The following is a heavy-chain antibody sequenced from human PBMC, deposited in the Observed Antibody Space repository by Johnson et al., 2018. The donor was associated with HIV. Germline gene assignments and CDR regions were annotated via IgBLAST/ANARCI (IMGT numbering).Heavy chain of an antibody. CDR1: GFMFSTSA. CDR3: ARDDVVETEDAFDL. Sequence: QVQLVESGGGVVQPGRSLRLSCVSSGFMFSTSALHCVRQAPGKGLEWVAVISYDGSNTYFADSVQGRFTISKDNSKNTLYLQMNSLRSEDTDMYYCARDDVVETEDAFDLWGQGTMVTVSS. CDR2: ISYDGSNT. V-gene: IGHV3-30*04. D-gene: IGHD2-15*01. J-gene: IGHJ3*01.